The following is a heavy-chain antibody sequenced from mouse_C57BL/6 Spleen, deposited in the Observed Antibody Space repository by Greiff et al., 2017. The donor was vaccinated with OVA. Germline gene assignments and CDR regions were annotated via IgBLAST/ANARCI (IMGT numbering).Heavy chain of an antibody. D-gene: IGHD2-12*01. CDR2: IDPETGGT. CDR1: GYTFTDYE. CDR3: TRGYYSLYDFDY. Sequence: VQLQESGAELVRPGASVTLSCKASGYTFTDYEMHWVKQTPVHGLEWIGAIDPETGGTAYNQKFKGKAILTADKSSSTAYMELRSLTSEDSAVYYCTRGYYSLYDFDYWGQGTTLTVSS. J-gene: IGHJ2*01. V-gene: IGHV1-15*01.